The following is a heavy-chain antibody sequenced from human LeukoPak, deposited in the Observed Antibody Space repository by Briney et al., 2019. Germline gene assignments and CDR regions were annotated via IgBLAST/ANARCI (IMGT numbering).Heavy chain of an antibody. Sequence: SETLSLTCTVSGGSISSGDYYWSWIRQPPGKGLEWIGYIYYSGSTYYNPSLKSRVTISVDTSKNQFSLKLSSVTAADTAVYYCARGRNGYYLYYFDYWGQGTLVTVSS. CDR2: IYYSGST. CDR3: ARGRNGYYLYYFDY. CDR1: GGSISSGDYY. D-gene: IGHD3-22*01. J-gene: IGHJ4*02. V-gene: IGHV4-30-4*01.